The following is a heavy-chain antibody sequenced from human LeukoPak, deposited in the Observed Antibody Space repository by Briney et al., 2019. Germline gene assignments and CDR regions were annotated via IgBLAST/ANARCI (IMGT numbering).Heavy chain of an antibody. Sequence: SQTLSLTCPVSVGSISSGGYSWIWIRQPPGKGLEWIGYIYHSGSTYYNPSLKSRVTISVDRSKNQFSLKLSSVTAADTAVYYCARATHDYGDYSPTWFDPWGQGTLVTVSS. J-gene: IGHJ5*02. V-gene: IGHV4-30-2*01. CDR1: VGSISSGGYS. D-gene: IGHD4-17*01. CDR3: ARATHDYGDYSPTWFDP. CDR2: IYHSGST.